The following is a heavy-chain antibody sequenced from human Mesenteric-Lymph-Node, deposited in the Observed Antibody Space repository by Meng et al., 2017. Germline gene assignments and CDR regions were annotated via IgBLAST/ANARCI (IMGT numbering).Heavy chain of an antibody. D-gene: IGHD4-17*01. J-gene: IGHJ4*02. CDR2: ISGSGGST. V-gene: IGHV3-23*01. CDR1: GLTFSSYA. Sequence: GESLKISCAASGLTFSSYAMSWVRQAPGKGLEWVSAISGSGGSTYYADSVKGRFTISRDNSKNTLYLQMNSLGAEDTAVYYCAKLPTVTTLVDYWGQGTLVTVSS. CDR3: AKLPTVTTLVDY.